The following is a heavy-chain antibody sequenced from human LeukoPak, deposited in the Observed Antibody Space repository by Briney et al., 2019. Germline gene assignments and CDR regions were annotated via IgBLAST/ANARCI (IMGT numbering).Heavy chain of an antibody. J-gene: IGHJ4*02. CDR3: ARAMIVVSNQFDY. D-gene: IGHD3-22*01. CDR2: INSDGSST. V-gene: IGHV3-74*01. Sequence: PGGSVRLSCAASGFTFSSYWMHWVRQAPGKGLVWVSRINSDGSSTSYADSVKGRFTISRDNAKNTLYLQMNSLRAEDTAVYYCARAMIVVSNQFDYWGQGTLVTVSS. CDR1: GFTFSSYW.